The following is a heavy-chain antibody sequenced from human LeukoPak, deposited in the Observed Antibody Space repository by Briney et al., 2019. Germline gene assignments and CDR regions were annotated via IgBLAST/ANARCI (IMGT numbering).Heavy chain of an antibody. Sequence: ASVKVSCKTSGYTFSVHYMHWVRQAPGRGLESMGWIYPNSGGTNYAQRFQGRVTMTRDTSISTAYMELRRLKSDDTAMYYCARVVGFGDYPFDYWGQGTLVTVSS. D-gene: IGHD4-17*01. J-gene: IGHJ4*02. V-gene: IGHV1-2*02. CDR3: ARVVGFGDYPFDY. CDR1: GYTFSVHY. CDR2: IYPNSGGT.